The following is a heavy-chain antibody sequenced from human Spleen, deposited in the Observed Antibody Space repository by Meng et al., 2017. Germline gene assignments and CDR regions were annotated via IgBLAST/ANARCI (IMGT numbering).Heavy chain of an antibody. CDR3: ARDLGYYGSENYFTDAVFDY. CDR2: ISDSGSTI. D-gene: IGHD3-10*01. Sequence: GESLKISCAASGFTFSNYEMNWVRQAPGKGLEWISYISDSGSTIYYADSVKGRFTISRDNAKNSLYLQMNSLRAEDTAVYYCARDLGYYGSENYFTDAVFDYWGQGTLVTVSS. V-gene: IGHV3-48*03. J-gene: IGHJ4*02. CDR1: GFTFSNYE.